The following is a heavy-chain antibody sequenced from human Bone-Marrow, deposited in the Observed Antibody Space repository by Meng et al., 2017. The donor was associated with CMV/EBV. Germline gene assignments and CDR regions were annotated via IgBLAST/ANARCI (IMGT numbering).Heavy chain of an antibody. CDR2: ISSSSSYI. Sequence: GESLKISCAASGFTFSTYEMNWVRQAPGKGLEWVSSISSSSSYIYYADSVKGRFTISRDNAKNSLYLQMNSLRAEDTAVYYCAREGDRITIFGVAPFTYGMDVWGQGTTVTVSS. J-gene: IGHJ6*02. CDR3: AREGDRITIFGVAPFTYGMDV. CDR1: GFTFSTYE. D-gene: IGHD3-3*01. V-gene: IGHV3-21*01.